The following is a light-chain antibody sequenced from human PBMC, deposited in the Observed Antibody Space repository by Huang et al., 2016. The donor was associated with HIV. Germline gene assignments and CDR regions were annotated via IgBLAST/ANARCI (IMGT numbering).Light chain of an antibody. V-gene: IGKV1-39*01. Sequence: DIQMTQSPSSLSSSVGDRVTITCRASQPITIYLNWYQQKPGKAPKLLIDGASSLQSGVPSRFSGSGSGTDFTLTISSLQPEDFATYYCQQSYSTPRTFGQGTKVEI. J-gene: IGKJ1*01. CDR1: QPITIY. CDR2: GAS. CDR3: QQSYSTPRT.